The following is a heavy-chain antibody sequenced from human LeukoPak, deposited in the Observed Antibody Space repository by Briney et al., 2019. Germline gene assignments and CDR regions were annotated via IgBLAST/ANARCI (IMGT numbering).Heavy chain of an antibody. D-gene: IGHD6-13*01. V-gene: IGHV4-31*03. CDR1: GGSISSGGYY. CDR2: IYYSGST. Sequence: SETLSLTCTVSGGSISSGGYYWSWIRQHPGKGLEWIGYIYYSGSTYYNPSLKSRVTISVDTSKNQFSLKLSSVTAADTAVYYCAKASWVSNADAVLWGRGTLVTVSS. J-gene: IGHJ4*02. CDR3: AKASWVSNADAVL.